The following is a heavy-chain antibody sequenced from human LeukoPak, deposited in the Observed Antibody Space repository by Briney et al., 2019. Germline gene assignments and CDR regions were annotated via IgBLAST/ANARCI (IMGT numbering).Heavy chain of an antibody. J-gene: IGHJ2*01. CDR1: GGSISSSSYY. D-gene: IGHD4-23*01. CDR3: AREGGDYGGNSQFWYFDL. Sequence: SETLSLTCTVSGGSISSSSYYWGWIRQPPGQGLKWIGSIYYSGSTYYNPSLKSRVTILVDTSKNQFSLKLSSVTAAHTAVYYCAREGGDYGGNSQFWYFDLWGRGTLVTVSS. CDR2: IYYSGST. V-gene: IGHV4-39*07.